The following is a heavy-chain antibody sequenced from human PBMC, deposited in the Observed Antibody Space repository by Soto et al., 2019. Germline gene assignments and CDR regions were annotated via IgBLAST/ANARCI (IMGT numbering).Heavy chain of an antibody. J-gene: IGHJ4*02. Sequence: GGSLRLSCAASGFTFSNYAMTWVRQAPGKGLEWVAAITPSGDGAYYADSVKGRFTISRDNSRNTLYLQMNSLRAEDTAVYSCAKDSPLTGRYQDFDYWGLGTLVTVSS. V-gene: IGHV3-23*01. D-gene: IGHD2-8*02. CDR1: GFTFSNYA. CDR2: ITPSGDGA. CDR3: AKDSPLTGRYQDFDY.